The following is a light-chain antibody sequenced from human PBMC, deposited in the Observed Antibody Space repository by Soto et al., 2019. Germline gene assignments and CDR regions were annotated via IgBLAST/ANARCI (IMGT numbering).Light chain of an antibody. J-gene: IGKJ1*01. CDR3: QQYNDWPPT. Sequence: EIVLTQSPATLSVSPGERATLSCRASQSVSSNLAWYQQKPGRAPRLLIYGASTRATGMPARFSGSGSGTELTLTISSLQSEDFAVYYCQQYNDWPPTFDQGTKVDIK. CDR2: GAS. CDR1: QSVSSN. V-gene: IGKV3-15*01.